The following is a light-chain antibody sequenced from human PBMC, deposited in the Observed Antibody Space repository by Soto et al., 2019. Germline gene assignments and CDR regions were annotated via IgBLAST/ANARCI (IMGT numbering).Light chain of an antibody. CDR1: QSVGGTF. Sequence: EIVLTQPPGTLSLFPGEAATLSCSASQSVGGTFLAWYQQKGGQAPRLLIHGASNRATGIPDRFSGSGSETDFTLTISRLEPEDFAVYYCQQYGNSPLTFGQGTRLEIK. V-gene: IGKV3-20*01. CDR2: GAS. J-gene: IGKJ5*01. CDR3: QQYGNSPLT.